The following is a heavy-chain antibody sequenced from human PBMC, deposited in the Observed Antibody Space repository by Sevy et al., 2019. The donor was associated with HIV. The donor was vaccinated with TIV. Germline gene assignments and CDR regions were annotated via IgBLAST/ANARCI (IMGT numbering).Heavy chain of an antibody. V-gene: IGHV1-2*02. CDR3: ARVRNFWSGYSGGMDV. CDR1: GYTFTGYY. CDR2: INPNSGGT. D-gene: IGHD3-3*01. Sequence: ASVNVSCKASGYTFTGYYLHWVRQAPGQGLEWMGWINPNSGGTDYAQKFQDRVTMTRDTSINTAYMELSRLRSDDTAVYYCARVRNFWSGYSGGMDVWGQGTTVTVSS. J-gene: IGHJ6*02.